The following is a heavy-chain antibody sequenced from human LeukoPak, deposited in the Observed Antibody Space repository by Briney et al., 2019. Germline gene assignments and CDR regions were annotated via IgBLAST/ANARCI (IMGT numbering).Heavy chain of an antibody. V-gene: IGHV4-30-4*08. D-gene: IGHD1-26*01. Sequence: PSQTLSLTCTVSGGSISSGDYYWSWIRQPPGKGLEWIGYIYYSGSTYYNPSLKSRVTISVDTSKNQFSLKLSSVTAADTAVYYCARDHRRELRRWFDPCGQGTLVTVSS. CDR3: ARDHRRELRRWFDP. CDR2: IYYSGST. J-gene: IGHJ5*02. CDR1: GGSISSGDYY.